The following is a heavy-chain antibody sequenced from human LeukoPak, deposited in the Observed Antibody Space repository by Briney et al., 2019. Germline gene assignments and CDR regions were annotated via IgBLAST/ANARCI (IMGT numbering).Heavy chain of an antibody. Sequence: PGGSLRLSCAASGFTFSDYYMSWIRQAPGKGLEWVSGISASGGTTYYADSVKGRFTISRDNSKNTLVLQLNSLRAEDTAVYYCAKDPTDFDSSGQTYFDYWGQGTLVTVSS. CDR1: GFTFSDYY. CDR3: AKDPTDFDSSGQTYFDY. J-gene: IGHJ4*02. D-gene: IGHD3-22*01. V-gene: IGHV3-23*01. CDR2: ISASGGTT.